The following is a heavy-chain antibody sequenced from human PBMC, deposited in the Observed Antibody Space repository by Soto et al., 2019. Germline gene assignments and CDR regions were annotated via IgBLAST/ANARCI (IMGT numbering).Heavy chain of an antibody. CDR3: ARGTEDSSGLTRLPFDY. J-gene: IGHJ4*02. Sequence: RASVKVSCKASGGTFSSYAISWVRQAPGQGLEWMGGIIPIFGTANYAQKFQGRVTITADESTSTAYMELSSLRSEDTAVYYCARGTEDSSGLTRLPFDYWGQGTLVTVSS. D-gene: IGHD3-22*01. CDR2: IIPIFGTA. CDR1: GGTFSSYA. V-gene: IGHV1-69*13.